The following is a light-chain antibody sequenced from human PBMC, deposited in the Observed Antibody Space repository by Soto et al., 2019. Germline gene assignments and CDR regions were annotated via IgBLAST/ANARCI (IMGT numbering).Light chain of an antibody. CDR1: QSLLHSDGNTY. J-gene: IGKJ2*01. Sequence: DIVMTQTPLSSPVTLGQPASISCRSSQSLLHSDGNTYLNWLHQRPGQPPRLLIYTVSHRYSGVPDRFSGSGAGTDFTLKISRVEAEDVGIYYCMQATNFPRYTFGQGTKLEI. CDR3: MQATNFPRYT. CDR2: TVS. V-gene: IGKV2-24*01.